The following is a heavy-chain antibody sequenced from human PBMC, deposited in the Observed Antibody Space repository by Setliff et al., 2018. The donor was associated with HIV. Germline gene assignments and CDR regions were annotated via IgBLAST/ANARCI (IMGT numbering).Heavy chain of an antibody. D-gene: IGHD2-15*01. CDR1: GDSISRSRDD. CDR2: FYYSGST. Sequence: SETLSLTCVVSGDSISRSRDDWGWLRQHPGKGLEWIGSFYYSGSTSYNPSLKSRVTISGDTSKNQVSLRLSSVTAADTAVYYCARLGSHCKHAFCPPYWGQGTLVTVSS. CDR3: ARLGSHCKHAFCPPY. V-gene: IGHV4-39*01. J-gene: IGHJ4*02.